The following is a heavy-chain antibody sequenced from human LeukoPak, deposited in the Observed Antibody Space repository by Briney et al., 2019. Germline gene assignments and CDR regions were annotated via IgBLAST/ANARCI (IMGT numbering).Heavy chain of an antibody. J-gene: IGHJ4*02. D-gene: IGHD2-8*01. V-gene: IGHV3-74*01. Sequence: GGSLRLSCAGSGFIFSNYWMHWVRQVPGKGPVWVSSITNDGSRTFYADSVKGRLTISRDNAKSMLYLQMNSLRAEDTAIYYCTHAWSNWGQGTLITVSS. CDR1: GFIFSNYW. CDR2: ITNDGSRT. CDR3: THAWSN.